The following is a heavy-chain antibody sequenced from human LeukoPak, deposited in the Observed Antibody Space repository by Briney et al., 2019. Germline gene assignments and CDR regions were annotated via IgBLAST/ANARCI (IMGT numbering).Heavy chain of an antibody. Sequence: SETLSLTCSVSGGSINSADYYWNWIRQPPGKGLEWIGRISYTGSTYYNPSLRSRVTISVDTSKNQFSLELRSLTAADTAVYYCARRAIPAAGSFGPWGQGTLVTVSS. CDR1: GGSINSADYY. J-gene: IGHJ5*02. CDR3: ARRAIPAAGSFGP. D-gene: IGHD6-13*01. CDR2: ISYTGST. V-gene: IGHV4-39*01.